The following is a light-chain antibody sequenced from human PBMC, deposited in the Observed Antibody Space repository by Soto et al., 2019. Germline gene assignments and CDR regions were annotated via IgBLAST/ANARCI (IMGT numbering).Light chain of an antibody. CDR3: QHYNSYSEA. CDR2: KAS. CDR1: QTISSW. J-gene: IGKJ1*01. Sequence: EIQMTQSPFTLSGSVGSRVTITCRASQTISSWLAWYQQKPGKAPKLLIYKASTLKSGVPSRFSGSGSGTEFTLTISSMQPDDFATYYCQHYNSYSEAFGKGTKVDIK. V-gene: IGKV1-5*03.